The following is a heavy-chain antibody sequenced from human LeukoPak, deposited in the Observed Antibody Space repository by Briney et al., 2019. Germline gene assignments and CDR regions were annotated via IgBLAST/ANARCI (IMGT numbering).Heavy chain of an antibody. V-gene: IGHV4-39*07. Sequence: SETLSLTCTVSGGSISISSYSWGWIRQPPGKGLEWIGSIDYSGSTYYNPSLKSRVTIFVDTSKSQFSLKLTSVTAADTAVYYCAREGGPYRPLDYSGQGTLVTVAS. CDR3: AREGGPYRPLDY. CDR2: IDYSGST. J-gene: IGHJ4*02. CDR1: GGSISISSYS.